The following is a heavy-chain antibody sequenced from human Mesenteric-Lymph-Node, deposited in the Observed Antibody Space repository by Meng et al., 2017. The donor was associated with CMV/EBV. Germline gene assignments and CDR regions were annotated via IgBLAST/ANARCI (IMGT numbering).Heavy chain of an antibody. CDR2: IYYSGNA. Sequence: SETLSLTCIVSGDSITSGDYFWSWIRQPPGKGLEWIGYIYYSGNAYSKPSLKSRLSMSVDTSQNQFSLSLNSVTAADTAVYYCARGGGSGTYFDFWGQGTLVTVSS. CDR1: GDSITSGDYF. CDR3: ARGGGSGTYFDF. D-gene: IGHD3-10*01. J-gene: IGHJ4*02. V-gene: IGHV4-30-4*08.